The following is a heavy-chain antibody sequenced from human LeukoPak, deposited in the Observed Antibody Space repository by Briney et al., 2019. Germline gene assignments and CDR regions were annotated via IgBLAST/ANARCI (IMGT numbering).Heavy chain of an antibody. J-gene: IGHJ4*02. CDR3: ARILYSSNIDY. V-gene: IGHV3-7*03. D-gene: IGHD6-19*01. Sequence: GGSLRLSCAASGFIFNSYWMSWVRQAPGKGLEWVANIKQDGSEKYYVDSVKGRFTISRDNAKNSLYLQMNSLRAADTAVYYCARILYSSNIDYWGQGTLVTVSS. CDR2: IKQDGSEK. CDR1: GFIFNSYW.